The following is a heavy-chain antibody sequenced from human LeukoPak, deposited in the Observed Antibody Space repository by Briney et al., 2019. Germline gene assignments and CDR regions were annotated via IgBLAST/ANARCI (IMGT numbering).Heavy chain of an antibody. V-gene: IGHV1-2*02. D-gene: IGHD2-15*01. CDR1: GYNFAHYH. Sequence: VASVKVSCKASGYNFAHYHTHWLRQAPGQGLEWMGSPNPNTGDTLLAQKFQGRVTMTRDTSITVGYMELSSLTFDDTGVYYCARDPDSGPDLWGQGTLVTVAS. CDR3: ARDPDSGPDL. CDR2: PNPNTGDT. J-gene: IGHJ4*02.